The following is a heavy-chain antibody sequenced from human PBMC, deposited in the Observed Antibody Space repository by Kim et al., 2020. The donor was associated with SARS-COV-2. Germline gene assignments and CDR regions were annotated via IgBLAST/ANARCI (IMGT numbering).Heavy chain of an antibody. CDR2: IYYSGST. CDR3: ARHSKDLTIFGSTAPYYYYMDV. D-gene: IGHD3-3*01. V-gene: IGHV4-39*01. CDR1: GGSISSSSYY. Sequence: SETLSLTCTVSGGSISSSSYYWGWIRQPPGKGLEWIGSIYYSGSTYYNPSLKSRVTISVDTSKNHFSLKLSSVTAADTAVYYCARHSKDLTIFGSTAPYYYYMDVWGKGTTVTVSS. J-gene: IGHJ6*03.